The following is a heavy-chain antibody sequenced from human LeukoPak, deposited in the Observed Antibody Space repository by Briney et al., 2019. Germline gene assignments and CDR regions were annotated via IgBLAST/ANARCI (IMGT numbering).Heavy chain of an antibody. D-gene: IGHD2-2*01. CDR3: ARASEVVVRLPPSYYFDY. J-gene: IGHJ4*02. CDR1: GFTFSDYY. V-gene: IGHV3-11*01. CDR2: ISSSGSTI. Sequence: NAGGSLRLSCAASGFTFSDYYMSWIRQAPGKGLEWVSYISSSGSTIYYADSVKGRFTISRDNAKNSLYLQMNSLRAEDTAVYYCARASEVVVRLPPSYYFDYWGQGTLVTVSS.